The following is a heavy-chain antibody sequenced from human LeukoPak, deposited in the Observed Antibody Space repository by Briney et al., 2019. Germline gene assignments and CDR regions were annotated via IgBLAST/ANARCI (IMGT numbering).Heavy chain of an antibody. CDR3: ARDLGVGYSSGWYGNNWFDP. Sequence: ASVKVSCKASGYTFTSYGISWVRQAPGQGLEWMGWISAYNGNTNYAQKLQGRVTMTTDTSTSTAYMELRSLRSDDTAVYYCARDLGVGYSSGWYGNNWFDPWGQGTLVTVSS. CDR1: GYTFTSYG. D-gene: IGHD6-19*01. CDR2: ISAYNGNT. V-gene: IGHV1-18*01. J-gene: IGHJ5*02.